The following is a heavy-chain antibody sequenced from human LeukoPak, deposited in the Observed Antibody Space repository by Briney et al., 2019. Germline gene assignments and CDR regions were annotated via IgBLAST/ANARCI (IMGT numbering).Heavy chain of an antibody. D-gene: IGHD3-22*01. Sequence: PSETLSLTCTVSGGSISSSSYYWGWIRQPPGKGLEWIGSIYYSGSTYYNPSLKSRVTISVDTSKNQFSLKLSSVTAADTAVYYCARAEERKIVVSYYFDYWGQGTLVTASS. V-gene: IGHV4-39*07. CDR3: ARAEERKIVVSYYFDY. CDR2: IYYSGST. J-gene: IGHJ4*02. CDR1: GGSISSSSYY.